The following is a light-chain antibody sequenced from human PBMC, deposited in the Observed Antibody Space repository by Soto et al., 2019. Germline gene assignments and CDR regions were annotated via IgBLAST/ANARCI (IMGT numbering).Light chain of an antibody. CDR3: QQTYASPVR. J-gene: IGKJ4*02. CDR2: GSS. CDR1: QTISDY. V-gene: IGKV1-39*01. Sequence: DSKRAVSPQSLSGSVGDSVSITCRARQTISDYLHWYQQKPGKAPTLLIYGSSSLQTEVPPRFSGSGSGTEFTLTISSLQPEDFGTYFCQQTYASPVRFGGGTKVDIK.